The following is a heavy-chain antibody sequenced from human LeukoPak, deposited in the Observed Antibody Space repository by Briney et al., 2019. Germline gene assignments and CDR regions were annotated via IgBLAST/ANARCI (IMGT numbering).Heavy chain of an antibody. J-gene: IGHJ4*02. CDR2: ISGSGDGT. CDR1: GFTFDNYA. CDR3: AKDGYSSSYFDY. Sequence: GGSLRLSCTASGFTFDNYAMIWVRQASGKGLEWVSVISGSGDGTDSADSVKGRFTISRDNSNNMLSLYMSSLRADDTAVYYCAKDGYSSSYFDYWGQGTLVTVSS. V-gene: IGHV3-23*01. D-gene: IGHD6-6*01.